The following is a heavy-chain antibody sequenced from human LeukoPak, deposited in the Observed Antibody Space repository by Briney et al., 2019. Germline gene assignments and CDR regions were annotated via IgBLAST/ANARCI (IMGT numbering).Heavy chain of an antibody. CDR3: ARRTRGYSYGPYYYGMDV. CDR1: GGSFSGSY. Sequence: SETLSLTCAVYGGSFSGSYWNWIRQPPGKGLEWIGEINHSGSTKYNPSLKSRVTVSVDTSKNQFSLKLSSVTAADTAVYYCARRTRGYSYGPYYYGMDVWGQGTTVTVSS. J-gene: IGHJ6*02. D-gene: IGHD5-18*01. CDR2: INHSGST. V-gene: IGHV4-34*01.